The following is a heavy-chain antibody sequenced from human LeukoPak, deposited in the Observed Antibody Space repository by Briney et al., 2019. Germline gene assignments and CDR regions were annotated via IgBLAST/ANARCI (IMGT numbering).Heavy chain of an antibody. J-gene: IGHJ5*02. CDR3: ARGRVSSDP. Sequence: SETLSLTCTVSGGSISNYYWSWIRQPAGKGLEWVGRIYTSGSTNYNPSLESRVTISVDTSKNQFSLNLNSVTAADTAVYYCARGRVSSDPWGQGTLVTVSS. D-gene: IGHD5/OR15-5a*01. CDR1: GGSISNYY. V-gene: IGHV4-4*07. CDR2: IYTSGST.